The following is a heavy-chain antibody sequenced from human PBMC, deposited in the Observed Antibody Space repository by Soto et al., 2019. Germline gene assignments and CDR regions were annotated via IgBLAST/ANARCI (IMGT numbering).Heavy chain of an antibody. CDR2: IYSGGGT. J-gene: IGHJ4*02. V-gene: IGHV3-66*04. D-gene: IGHD5-12*01. Sequence: VQLVESGGALVQPGGSLRISCAVSGFDVNSNYMNWVRQAPGKGLEWVSVIYSGGGTYYADSVKGRFTISRDISKNTLNLQMNSLRSEDTAVYVCARHRGYDYESPFDYWGQGTLVTVSS. CDR3: ARHRGYDYESPFDY. CDR1: GFDVNSNY.